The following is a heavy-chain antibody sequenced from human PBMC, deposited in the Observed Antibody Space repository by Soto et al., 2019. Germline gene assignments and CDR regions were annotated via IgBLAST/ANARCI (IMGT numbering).Heavy chain of an antibody. CDR1: GGTFSSYA. Sequence: QVQLVQSGAEVKKPGSSVKVSCKASGGTFSSYAISWVRQAPGQGLEWMGGIIPIFGTANYAQKFQGRVTITADESTSTAYMELSSRRSEDTAVYYCARVGPVYDYVWGSYLVWFDPWGQGTLVTVSS. CDR2: IIPIFGTA. D-gene: IGHD3-16*02. V-gene: IGHV1-69*01. J-gene: IGHJ5*02. CDR3: ARVGPVYDYVWGSYLVWFDP.